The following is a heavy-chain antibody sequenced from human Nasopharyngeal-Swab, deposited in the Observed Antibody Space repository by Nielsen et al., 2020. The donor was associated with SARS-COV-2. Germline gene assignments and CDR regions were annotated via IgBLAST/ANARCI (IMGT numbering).Heavy chain of an antibody. V-gene: IGHV3-33*01. CDR3: ARTFNLRGIAGAGNVGDL. J-gene: IGHJ3*01. CDR2: IWYDGSNK. Sequence: GESLKISCVASGFVLSNHGMHWVRQAPGKGLEWVALIWYDGSNKNYADSVKGRFTISRDDSKNTGYLQMNSLRAEDTAVYYCARTFNLRGIAGAGNVGDLWGLGTMVIVSS. D-gene: IGHD6-19*01. CDR1: GFVLSNHG.